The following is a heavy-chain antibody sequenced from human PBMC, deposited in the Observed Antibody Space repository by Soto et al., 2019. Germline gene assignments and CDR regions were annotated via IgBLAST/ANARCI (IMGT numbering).Heavy chain of an antibody. CDR3: AQDRGWGVVSPSHDY. V-gene: IGHV3-23*01. CDR1: GFTFRNFV. D-gene: IGHD2-21*01. CDR2: IRGNGGET. J-gene: IGHJ4*01. Sequence: EVQLLESGGGIVQPGGSLRVSCVASGFTFRNFVMSWVRQAPGKGLEWVSAIRGNGGETFYADSVKGRFTISRDHCENTLYLQMNSLSDDATVLYFCAQDRGWGVVSPSHDYWGHGALVTVSS.